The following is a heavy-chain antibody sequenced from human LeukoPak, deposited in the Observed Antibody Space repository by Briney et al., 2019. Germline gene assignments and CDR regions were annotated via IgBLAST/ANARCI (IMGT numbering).Heavy chain of an antibody. V-gene: IGHV4-38-2*02. Sequence: PSETLSLTCTVSGYSISSGYYWGWIRQPPGKGLEWIGSIYHSGSTNYNPSLKSRVTISVDTSKNQFSLKLSSVTAADTAVYYCARDNYDILTGYYVTRYFDLWGRGTLVTVSS. J-gene: IGHJ2*01. CDR2: IYHSGST. D-gene: IGHD3-9*01. CDR1: GYSISSGYY. CDR3: ARDNYDILTGYYVTRYFDL.